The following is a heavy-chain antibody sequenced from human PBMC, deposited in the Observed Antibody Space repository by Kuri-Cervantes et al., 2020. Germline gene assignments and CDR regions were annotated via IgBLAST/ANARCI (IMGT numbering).Heavy chain of an antibody. CDR3: ARHGGSLFITMVQGNWFDP. CDR1: GGSVSSGSYY. Sequence: GSLRLSCTVSGGSVSSGSYYWSWIRQPPGKGLEWIGYIYYSGSTNYNPSLKSRVTISVDTSKNQFSLKLSSVTAADTAVYYCARHGGSLFITMVQGNWFDPWGQGTLVTVSS. J-gene: IGHJ5*02. V-gene: IGHV4-61*01. D-gene: IGHD3-10*01. CDR2: IYYSGST.